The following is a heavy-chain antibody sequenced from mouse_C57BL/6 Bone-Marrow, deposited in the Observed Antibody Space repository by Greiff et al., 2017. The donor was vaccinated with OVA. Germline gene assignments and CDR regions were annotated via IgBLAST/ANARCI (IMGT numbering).Heavy chain of an antibody. CDR1: GFTFSSYG. Sequence: EVQRVESGGDLVKPGGSLKLSCAASGFTFSSYGMSWVRQTPDKRLEWVATISSGGSYTYYPDSVKGRVTISRDNAKNTLYLQMSSLKSEDTAMYYCARRGWDFDYWGQGTTLTVSS. CDR2: ISSGGSYT. CDR3: ARRGWDFDY. J-gene: IGHJ2*01. V-gene: IGHV5-6*01. D-gene: IGHD1-1*02.